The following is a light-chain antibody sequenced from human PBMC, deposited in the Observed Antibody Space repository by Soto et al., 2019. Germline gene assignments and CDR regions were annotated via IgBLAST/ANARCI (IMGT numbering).Light chain of an antibody. J-gene: IGKJ1*01. CDR2: DAS. Sequence: DIQMTQSPSTLSASVGDRVTITCRASQSISTWLAWYQQKPGKAPKLLIYDASSLESGVPSRFSGSGSGTEFTLTISSLQPEDFASYYCQQYNSYSTFGQETKVESK. CDR3: QQYNSYST. CDR1: QSISTW. V-gene: IGKV1-5*01.